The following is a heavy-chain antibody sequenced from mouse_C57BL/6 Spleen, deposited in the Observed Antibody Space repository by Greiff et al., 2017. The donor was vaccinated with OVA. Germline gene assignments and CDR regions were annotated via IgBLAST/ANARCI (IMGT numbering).Heavy chain of an antibody. CDR1: GYTFTSYW. Sequence: QVQLQQSGAELAKPGASVKLSCKASGYTFTSYWMHWVKQRPGQGLEWIGYLNPSSGYTKYNQKFKDKATLTADKSSSTAYMQLSSLTYEDSAVYYCARDGYERGGPFAYWGQGTLVTVSA. CDR3: ARDGYERGGPFAY. J-gene: IGHJ3*01. V-gene: IGHV1-7*01. D-gene: IGHD2-2*01. CDR2: LNPSSGYT.